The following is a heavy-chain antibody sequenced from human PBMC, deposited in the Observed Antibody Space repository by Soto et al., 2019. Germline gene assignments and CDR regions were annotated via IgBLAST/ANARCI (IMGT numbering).Heavy chain of an antibody. V-gene: IGHV3-30*18. CDR2: ISYDGSNK. D-gene: IGHD5-12*01. CDR1: GFTFSSYG. J-gene: IGHJ4*02. Sequence: QVQLVESGGGVVQPGRSLRLSCAASGFTFSSYGMHWVRQAPGKVLEWVAVISYDGSNKYYADSVKGRFTISRDNYKNTLYLQMNSLRAEDTAVYYCAKSARWLQYGIDYWGQGTLVTVSS. CDR3: AKSARWLQYGIDY.